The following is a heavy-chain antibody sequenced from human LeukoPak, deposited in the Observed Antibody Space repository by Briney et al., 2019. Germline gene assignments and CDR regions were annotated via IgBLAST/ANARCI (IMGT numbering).Heavy chain of an antibody. V-gene: IGHV1-8*01. J-gene: IGHJ3*02. CDR2: MGPNNGNT. Sequence: ATWMGPWWTTGENGKSVDIGWGRKVTGQRLEWMGWMGPNNGNTGYAQKFQGRVTMTRNTSISTAYMELSSLRSEDTAVYYCARGRKTGTRVAVDIWGQGTMVTVSS. CDR1: GENGKSVD. CDR3: ARGRKTGTRVAVDI.